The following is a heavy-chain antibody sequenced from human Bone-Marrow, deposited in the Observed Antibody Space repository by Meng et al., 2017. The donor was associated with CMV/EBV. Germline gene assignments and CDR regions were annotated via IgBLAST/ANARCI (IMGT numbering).Heavy chain of an antibody. CDR1: GFTFSNAW. CDR2: IKSKTDGGTT. V-gene: IGHV3-15*01. J-gene: IGHJ4*02. Sequence: GGSLRLSCAASGFTFSNAWMSWVRQAPGKGLEWVGRIKSKTDGGTTDYAAPVKGRFTISRDDSKNTLYLQMNSLKTEDTAVYYCTTGYCSRTSCTYWGQGTRVTGSS. CDR3: TTGYCSRTSCTY. D-gene: IGHD2-2*01.